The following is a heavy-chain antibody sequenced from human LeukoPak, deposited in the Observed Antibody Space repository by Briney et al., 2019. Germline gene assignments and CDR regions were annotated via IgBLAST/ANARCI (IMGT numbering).Heavy chain of an antibody. V-gene: IGHV3-23*01. Sequence: GGSLRLSCAASGFNFRGYAMSWVRQAPGKGLEWVSAISGSGGRAHYADSVRGRFTISRDNSQNALQLQMNSLRAEDTAVYYCAKEVVMGETNYYYYGMDVWGQGTTVTVSS. CDR3: AKEVVMGETNYYYYGMDV. CDR2: ISGSGGRA. D-gene: IGHD2-21*01. CDR1: GFNFRGYA. J-gene: IGHJ6*02.